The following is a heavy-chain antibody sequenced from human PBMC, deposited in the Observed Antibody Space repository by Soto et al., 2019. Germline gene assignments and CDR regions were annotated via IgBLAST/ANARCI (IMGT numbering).Heavy chain of an antibody. CDR1: GGSISSGGYY. V-gene: IGHV4-31*03. Sequence: QVQLQESGPGLVKPSQTLSLTCTVSGGSISSGGYYWSWIRQHPGKGLEWIGYIYYSGSTYYNPSFKSRVTISVDTSKNQFSLKLSSVTAADTAVYYCARLWFEPGWFDPWGQGTLVTVSS. CDR2: IYYSGST. D-gene: IGHD3-10*01. CDR3: ARLWFEPGWFDP. J-gene: IGHJ5*02.